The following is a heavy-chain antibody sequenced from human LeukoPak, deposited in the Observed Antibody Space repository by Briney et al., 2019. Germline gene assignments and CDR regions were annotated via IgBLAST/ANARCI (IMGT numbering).Heavy chain of an antibody. CDR3: AREGATTGSGYPNWFDP. V-gene: IGHV3-30*04. J-gene: IGHJ5*02. D-gene: IGHD3-22*01. Sequence: GRSLRLSCAASGFTLSSYAMHWVRQAPGKGLEWVAVISYDGSNKYYADSVKGRFTISRDNSKNTLYLQMNSLRAEDTAVYYCAREGATTGSGYPNWFDPWGQGTLVTVSS. CDR2: ISYDGSNK. CDR1: GFTLSSYA.